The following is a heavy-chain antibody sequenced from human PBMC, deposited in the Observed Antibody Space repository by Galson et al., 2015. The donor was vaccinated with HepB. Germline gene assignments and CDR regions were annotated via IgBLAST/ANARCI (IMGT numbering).Heavy chain of an antibody. D-gene: IGHD6-25*01. CDR1: GFSFGDYA. CDR2: IRYDGSTN. Sequence: SLRLSCAASGFSFGDYAIHWVRQAPGTGLDWVAFIRYDGSTNYYADSVKGRFTISRDNSKNTVYLHMNSLRAGDTAVYYCAKDSRLYSSAWTYLDSWGQGTLVTVSS. V-gene: IGHV3-30*02. J-gene: IGHJ4*02. CDR3: AKDSRLYSSAWTYLDS.